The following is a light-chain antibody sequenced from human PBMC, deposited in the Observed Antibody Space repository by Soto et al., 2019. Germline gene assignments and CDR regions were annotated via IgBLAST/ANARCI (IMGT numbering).Light chain of an antibody. CDR2: DVS. V-gene: IGLV2-14*01. Sequence: QSALTQPASVSGSPGQSITISCTGTSSDVGGYNYVSWYQQHPGKAPKLMIYDVSNRPSGVSNRFSGSKSGNTASLTISGLQAEDEADYYCSSYPSSTTSSVSGTGPTSPS. CDR3: SSYPSSTTSSV. J-gene: IGLJ1*01. CDR1: SSDVGGYNY.